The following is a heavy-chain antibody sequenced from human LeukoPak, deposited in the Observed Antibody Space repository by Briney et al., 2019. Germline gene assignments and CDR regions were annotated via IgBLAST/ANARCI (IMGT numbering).Heavy chain of an antibody. Sequence: GGSLRLSCAASGFTFSSYEMNWVRQAPGKGLEWVSYISSSGSTIYYAESVKGRFTISRDNAKTSVYLQMNSLRAEDTAVYYCARVNWKYHYFDYWGQGTLVTVSS. CDR3: ARVNWKYHYFDY. V-gene: IGHV3-48*03. J-gene: IGHJ4*02. D-gene: IGHD1-1*01. CDR1: GFTFSSYE. CDR2: ISSSGSTI.